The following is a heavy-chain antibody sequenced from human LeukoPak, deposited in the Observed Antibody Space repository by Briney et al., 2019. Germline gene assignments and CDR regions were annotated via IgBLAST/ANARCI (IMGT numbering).Heavy chain of an antibody. CDR1: GGSISSSSYY. Sequence: SETLSLTCTVSGGSISSSSYYWGWIRQPPGKGLEWIGSIYYSGSTYYNPSLKSRVTISVDTSKNQFSLKLSSVTAADTAVYYCARDALYCTNGVCYTPHYFDYWGQGTLVTVSS. D-gene: IGHD2-8*01. J-gene: IGHJ4*02. CDR3: ARDALYCTNGVCYTPHYFDY. V-gene: IGHV4-39*07. CDR2: IYYSGST.